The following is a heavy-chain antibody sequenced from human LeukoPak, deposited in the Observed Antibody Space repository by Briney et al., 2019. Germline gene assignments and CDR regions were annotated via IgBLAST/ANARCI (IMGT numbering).Heavy chain of an antibody. Sequence: PSETLSLTCTISGGSIGNYYWSWVRQPPGKGLEWISYIYHTGVTRYSPSLQSRVTMSVDTSNNEFSLKLSSVTAADTAVYYCARHQGGFCDGGDCPYYFDYWGRGTLVTVSS. CDR3: ARHQGGFCDGGDCPYYFDY. CDR2: IYHTGVT. J-gene: IGHJ4*02. CDR1: GGSIGNYY. V-gene: IGHV4-59*08. D-gene: IGHD2-21*01.